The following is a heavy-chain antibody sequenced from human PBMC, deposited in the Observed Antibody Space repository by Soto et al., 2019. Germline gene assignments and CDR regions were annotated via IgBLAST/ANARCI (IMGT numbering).Heavy chain of an antibody. CDR1: GFTFSSYG. CDR3: AKEMRYNWNYRHYYGMDV. D-gene: IGHD1-7*01. CDR2: ISYDGSNK. J-gene: IGHJ6*02. V-gene: IGHV3-30*18. Sequence: GGSLRLSCAASGFTFSSYGMHWVRQAPGKGLEWVAVISYDGSNKYYADSVKGRFTISRDNSKNTLYLQMNSLRAEDTAVYYCAKEMRYNWNYRHYYGMDVWGQGTTVTVSS.